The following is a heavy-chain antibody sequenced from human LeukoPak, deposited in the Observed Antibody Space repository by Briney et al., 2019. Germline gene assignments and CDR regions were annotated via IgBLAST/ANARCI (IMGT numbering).Heavy chain of an antibody. V-gene: IGHV4-59*12. CDR1: GGSISSYY. Sequence: NPSETLSLTCTVSGGSISSYYWSWIRQPPGKGLEWIGYIFYTGSTNYNPSLKSRVTISVDTSKNQFSLKLSSVTAADTAVCYCARLSMVRGKNDYWGQGTLVTVSS. CDR2: IFYTGST. J-gene: IGHJ4*02. CDR3: ARLSMVRGKNDY. D-gene: IGHD3-10*01.